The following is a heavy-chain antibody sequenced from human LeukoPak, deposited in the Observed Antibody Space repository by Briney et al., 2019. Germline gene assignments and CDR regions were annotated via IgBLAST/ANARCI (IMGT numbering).Heavy chain of an antibody. J-gene: IGHJ6*03. D-gene: IGHD3-10*01. V-gene: IGHV4-4*07. CDR1: GGSISSYY. Sequence: SETLSLTCTVSGGSISSYYWSWIRQPAGKGLEWIGRIYTSGSTNYNPSLKSRVTMSVDTSKNQFSLKLSSVTAADTAVYYCAREDDYYGSGSYYYYYMDVWGKGTTVTVSS. CDR2: IYTSGST. CDR3: AREDDYYGSGSYYYYYMDV.